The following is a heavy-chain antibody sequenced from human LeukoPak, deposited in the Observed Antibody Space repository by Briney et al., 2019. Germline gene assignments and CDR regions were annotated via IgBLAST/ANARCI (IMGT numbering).Heavy chain of an antibody. J-gene: IGHJ5*02. V-gene: IGHV4-59*08. CDR3: ASSGVTMVRGVQFDP. D-gene: IGHD3-10*01. CDR2: IYCSGST. CDR1: GGSISSYY. Sequence: PSETLSLTCTVSGGSISSYYWSWIRQPPGKGLEWIGYIYCSGSTNYNPSLKSRVTISVDTSKNQFSLKLSSVTAADTAVYYCASSGVTMVRGVQFDPWGQGTLVTVSS.